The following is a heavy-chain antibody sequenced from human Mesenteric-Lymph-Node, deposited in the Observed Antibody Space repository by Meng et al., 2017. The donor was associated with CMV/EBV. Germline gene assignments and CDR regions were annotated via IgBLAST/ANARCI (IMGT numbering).Heavy chain of an antibody. J-gene: IGHJ6*02. Sequence: ASVKVSCKTSGYTFTNYAISWVRQAPGQGLEWMGWINPKSGGSNYTQKFQGRVTMTRDTSISTAYMELSRLRSDDTAVYYCARIEVDFWSASGYYYYGMDVWGQGTTVTVSS. V-gene: IGHV1-2*02. CDR3: ARIEVDFWSASGYYYYGMDV. D-gene: IGHD3-3*01. CDR1: GYTFTNYA. CDR2: INPKSGGS.